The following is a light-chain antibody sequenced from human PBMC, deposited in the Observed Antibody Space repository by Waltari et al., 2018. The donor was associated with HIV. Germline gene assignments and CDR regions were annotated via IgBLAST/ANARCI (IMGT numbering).Light chain of an antibody. Sequence: QSVLTQPPSVSAAPGQKVTISCSTSGSSSSDIGDDFVSWYQHLPGAAPKLVIYDNDKRPSWIPDRFSGSKTGTSATLTITGLQTGDEAFYCCGSWVLSLDGGVFGGGTKLTVL. J-gene: IGLJ2*01. CDR3: GSWVLSLDGGV. CDR2: DND. CDR1: GSSSSDIGDDF. V-gene: IGLV1-51*01.